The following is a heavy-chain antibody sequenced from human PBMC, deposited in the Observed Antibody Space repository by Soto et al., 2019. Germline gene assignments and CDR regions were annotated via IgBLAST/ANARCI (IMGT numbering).Heavy chain of an antibody. D-gene: IGHD4-17*01. J-gene: IGHJ4*02. CDR1: GFTFSSYG. V-gene: IGHV3-30*03. CDR2: ISYDGSNK. Sequence: QVQLVESGGGVVQPGRSLRLSCAASGFTFSSYGMHWVRQAPGKGLEWVAVISYDGSNKYYADSVKGRFTISRDNSKKTLYLHMNSLRAEETAVYYCAPNAVPVAYWGQGTLVTVSS. CDR3: APNAVPVAY.